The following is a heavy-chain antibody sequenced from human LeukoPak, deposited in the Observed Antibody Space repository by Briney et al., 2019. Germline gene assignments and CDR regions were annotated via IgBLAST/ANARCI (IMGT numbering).Heavy chain of an antibody. CDR1: GGTFISYA. Sequence: SVKVSCKASGGTFISYAISWVRQAPGQGLEWMGGIIPIFGTANYAQKFQGRVTITADESTSTAYMELSSLRSEDTAVYYCARGSLYDYGDYYGMDVWGQGTTVTVSS. CDR3: ARGSLYDYGDYYGMDV. CDR2: IIPIFGTA. J-gene: IGHJ6*02. D-gene: IGHD4-17*01. V-gene: IGHV1-69*13.